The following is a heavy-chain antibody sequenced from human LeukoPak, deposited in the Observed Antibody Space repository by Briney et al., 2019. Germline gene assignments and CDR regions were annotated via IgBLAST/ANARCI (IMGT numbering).Heavy chain of an antibody. CDR3: ARVRGYCSGGSCSRRPFDY. CDR1: GYTFTSYG. V-gene: IGHV1-18*01. J-gene: IGHJ4*02. D-gene: IGHD2-15*01. Sequence: ASVKVSCKASGYTFTSYGISWLRQAPGQGLEWMGWISAYNGNTNYAQKLQGRVTMTTDTSTSTAYMELRSLRSDDTAVYYCARVRGYCSGGSCSRRPFDYWGQGTLVTVSS. CDR2: ISAYNGNT.